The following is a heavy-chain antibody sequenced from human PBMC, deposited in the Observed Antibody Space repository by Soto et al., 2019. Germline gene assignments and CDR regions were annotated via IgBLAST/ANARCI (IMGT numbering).Heavy chain of an antibody. V-gene: IGHV1-8*01. D-gene: IGHD7-27*01. CDR2: MSPESSNT. CDR3: ARGPPDWGFDY. CDR1: GYTFTSFD. Sequence: QVQLVQSGAEVKKPGASVKVSCKASGYTFTSFDINWVRQAPGQGLEWMGWMSPESSNTGYAQKFQGRVTMTRTTSTSTAYMELSSLRSDDTAVYYCARGPPDWGFDYWVQGTLVTVSS. J-gene: IGHJ4*02.